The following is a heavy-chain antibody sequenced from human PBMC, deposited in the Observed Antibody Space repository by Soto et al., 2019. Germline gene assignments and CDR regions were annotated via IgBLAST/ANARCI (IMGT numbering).Heavy chain of an antibody. J-gene: IGHJ6*03. CDR1: VGSISSYY. D-gene: IGHD2-2*01. Sequence: SETLSLTCTVSVGSISSYYWSWIRQPPGKGLEWIGYIYYSGSTNYNPSLKSRVTISVDTSKNQFSLKLSSVTAADTAVYYCARVVSTPAYYYYYMDVWGKGTTVTVSS. CDR2: IYYSGST. CDR3: ARVVSTPAYYYYYMDV. V-gene: IGHV4-59*01.